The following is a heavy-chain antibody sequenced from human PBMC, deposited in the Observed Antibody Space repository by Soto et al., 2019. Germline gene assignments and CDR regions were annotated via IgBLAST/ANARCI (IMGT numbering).Heavy chain of an antibody. J-gene: IGHJ3*02. Sequence: GGSLRLSCAASGFTFSSYSMNWVRQAPGKGLEWVSYISSSSSTIYYADSVKGRFTISRDNAKNSLYLQMNSLRDEDTAVYYCARERALIAARDAFDIWGQGTMVTVSS. CDR1: GFTFSSYS. CDR3: ARERALIAARDAFDI. CDR2: ISSSSSTI. D-gene: IGHD6-6*01. V-gene: IGHV3-48*02.